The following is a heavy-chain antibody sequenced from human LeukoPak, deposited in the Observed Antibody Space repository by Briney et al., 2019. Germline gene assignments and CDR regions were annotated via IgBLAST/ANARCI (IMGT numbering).Heavy chain of an antibody. J-gene: IGHJ4*02. Sequence: PSETLSLTCTASGGSLSSSYWTWIRQPPGKGLEWIGSIYHSESTNYNPSLKSRVTISLDTSENQFSLKLSSVTAADTAVYYCARGAGGTSGSGLFDFWGQGTLVTVSS. V-gene: IGHV4-59*12. CDR3: ARGAGGTSGSGLFDF. CDR2: IYHSEST. CDR1: GGSLSSSY. D-gene: IGHD2-15*01.